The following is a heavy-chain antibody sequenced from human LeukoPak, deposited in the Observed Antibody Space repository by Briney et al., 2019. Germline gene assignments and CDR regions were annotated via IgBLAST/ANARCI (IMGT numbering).Heavy chain of an antibody. CDR1: GYSFTHYE. Sequence: SVQVSCQASGYSFTHYEIHGLRPPPGRGRAGMGWINPATGVTNYAENLQDRVIITRDTSITPAYRELLKLTSDDTAVYYCGRDRPWVVIMATSLYFFDYWGEGALDSVSS. V-gene: IGHV1-2*02. CDR3: GRDRPWVVIMATSLYFFDY. D-gene: IGHD5-12*01. J-gene: IGHJ4*02. CDR2: INPATGVT.